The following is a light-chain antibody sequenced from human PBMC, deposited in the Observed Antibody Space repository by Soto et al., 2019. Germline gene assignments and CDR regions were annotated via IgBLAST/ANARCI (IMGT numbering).Light chain of an antibody. CDR2: HTS. CDR3: QQSYSTPMYT. CDR1: QSISGN. V-gene: IGKV3-15*01. Sequence: EIVLTQSPGTLSLSPGESATLSCRASQSISGNLAWYQQKPGLSPRLLIYHTSTRATGVPARFSGSGSGTDFTLTISSLQPEDFATYYCQQSYSTPMYTFGQGTKVHIK. J-gene: IGKJ2*01.